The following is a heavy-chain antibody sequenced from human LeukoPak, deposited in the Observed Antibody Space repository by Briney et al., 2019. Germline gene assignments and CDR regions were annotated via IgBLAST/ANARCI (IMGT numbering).Heavy chain of an antibody. CDR2: ISYDGSNK. D-gene: IGHD6-19*01. Sequence: GGSLRLSCAASGFTFSSYGMHWVRQAPGKGLEWVAVISYDGSNKYYADSVKGRFTISRDNSKNTLYLQMNSLRAEGTAVYYCAKISSGPTGYWGQGTLVTVSS. CDR1: GFTFSSYG. J-gene: IGHJ4*02. CDR3: AKISSGPTGY. V-gene: IGHV3-30*18.